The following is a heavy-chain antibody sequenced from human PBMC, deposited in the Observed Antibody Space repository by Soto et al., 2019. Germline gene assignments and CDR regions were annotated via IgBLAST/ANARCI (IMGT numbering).Heavy chain of an antibody. CDR2: ISSSSSYT. Sequence: QVQLVESGGGLVKPGGSLRLSCAASGFTFSDYYMSWIRQAPGKGLEWVSYISSSSSYTNYADSVKGRFTISRDNAKNSLYLQMNSLRAEDTAVYYCARDDIVVVPAATRYYYYGMDVWGQGTTVTVSS. CDR1: GFTFSDYY. D-gene: IGHD2-2*01. J-gene: IGHJ6*02. CDR3: ARDDIVVVPAATRYYYYGMDV. V-gene: IGHV3-11*06.